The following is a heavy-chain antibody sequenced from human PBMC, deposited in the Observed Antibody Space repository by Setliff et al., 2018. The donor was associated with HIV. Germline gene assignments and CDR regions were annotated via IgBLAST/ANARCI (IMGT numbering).Heavy chain of an antibody. Sequence: GESLKISCKGSGYSFTSYWIGWVRQMPGKGLEWMGIIYPGDSDTRYSPSFQGQVTISADKSISTAYLQWSSLKASDTAMYYCARPSRDYYDSSGYYHDAFDIWGQGTMVTVSS. J-gene: IGHJ3*02. CDR2: IYPGDSDT. CDR3: ARPSRDYYDSSGYYHDAFDI. D-gene: IGHD3-22*01. CDR1: GYSFTSYW. V-gene: IGHV5-51*01.